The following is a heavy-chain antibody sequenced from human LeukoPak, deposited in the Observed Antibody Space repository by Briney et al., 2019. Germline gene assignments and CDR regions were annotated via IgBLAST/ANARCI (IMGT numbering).Heavy chain of an antibody. D-gene: IGHD1-26*01. CDR3: AKKGATTGDFDY. Sequence: GGSLRLSCAASGFTFSNFLMTWVRRAPGKGPEWVSAISGSGGDTYYADSVKGRFTISRDNSKNTLYLQMNSLRAEDTAVYYCAKKGATTGDFDYWGQGTLVTVSS. J-gene: IGHJ4*02. CDR1: GFTFSNFL. V-gene: IGHV3-23*01. CDR2: ISGSGGDT.